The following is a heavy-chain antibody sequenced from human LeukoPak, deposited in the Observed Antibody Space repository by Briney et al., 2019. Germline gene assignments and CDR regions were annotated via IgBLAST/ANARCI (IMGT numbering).Heavy chain of an antibody. V-gene: IGHV3-30*02. CDR3: AKDSADTAPFDY. CDR2: IRFDGSHK. D-gene: IGHD5-18*01. Sequence: GGSLRLSCAASGFTFSAYGMHWVRQPPGKGLQWVAFIRFDGSHKYYADSVKGRFTISRDNSKNTLYLQMNSLRAEDTAVYYCAKDSADTAPFDYWGQGTLVTVSS. J-gene: IGHJ4*02. CDR1: GFTFSAYG.